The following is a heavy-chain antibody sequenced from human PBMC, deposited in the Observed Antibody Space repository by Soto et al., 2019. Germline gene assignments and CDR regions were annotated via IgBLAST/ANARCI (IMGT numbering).Heavy chain of an antibody. CDR2: IKQDGSEK. CDR1: GFTFSSYW. CDR3: ARDIRYSLRENWFDP. V-gene: IGHV3-7*01. J-gene: IGHJ5*02. D-gene: IGHD1-1*01. Sequence: PGGSLRLSCAASGFTFSSYWMSWVRQAPGKGLEWVANIKQDGSEKYYVDSVKGRFTISRDNAKNSLYLQMNSLRAEDTAVYYCARDIRYSLRENWFDPWGQGTLVTVSS.